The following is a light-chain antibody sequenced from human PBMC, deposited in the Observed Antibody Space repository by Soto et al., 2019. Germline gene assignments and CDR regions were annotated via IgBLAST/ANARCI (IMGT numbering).Light chain of an antibody. CDR2: AAS. CDR1: QDISNY. J-gene: IGKJ1*01. CDR3: QKYNSAPWT. Sequence: DIQMTQSPSSLSASVGDRVTITCRASQDISNYLAWYQQKPGKVPQLLMYAASTLQPGVPSRFSGSRSGTDFTFTISSLLPEDVATYYCQKYNSAPWTFGQGTKVEIK. V-gene: IGKV1-27*01.